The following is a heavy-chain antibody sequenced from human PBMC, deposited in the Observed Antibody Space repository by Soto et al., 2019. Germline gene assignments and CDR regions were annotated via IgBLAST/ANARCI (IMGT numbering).Heavy chain of an antibody. CDR2: IIPIFGTA. Sequence: QVQLVQSGAEVKKPGSSVKVSCKASGGTFSSDSINWVRQAPGQGLEWMGGIIPIFGTANYAQKFQGRVTISADESASTVYMELSSLRSEDTAVYYCARDASTWSRCHNWFDPWGQGTLVTVSS. CDR1: GGTFSSDS. D-gene: IGHD2-15*01. J-gene: IGHJ5*02. CDR3: ARDASTWSRCHNWFDP. V-gene: IGHV1-69*01.